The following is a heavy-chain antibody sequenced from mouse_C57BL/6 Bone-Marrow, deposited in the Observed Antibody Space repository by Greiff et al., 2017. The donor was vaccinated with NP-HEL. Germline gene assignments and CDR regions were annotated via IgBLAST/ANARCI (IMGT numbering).Heavy chain of an antibody. CDR1: GYTFTSYD. CDR3: AGVYFYFNY. D-gene: IGHD2-1*01. J-gene: IGHJ2*01. V-gene: IGHV1-85*01. Sequence: VMLVESGPELVKPGASVKLSCKASGYTFTSYDINWVKQRPGQGLEWIGWIYPRDGSTKYNEKFKGKATLTVDTSSSTAYMELHSLTSEDSAVYFCAGVYFYFNYWGQGTTLTVSS. CDR2: IYPRDGST.